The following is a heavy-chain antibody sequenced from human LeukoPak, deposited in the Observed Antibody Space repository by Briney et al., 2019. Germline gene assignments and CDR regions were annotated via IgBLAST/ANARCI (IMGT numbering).Heavy chain of an antibody. CDR2: IYYSGST. V-gene: IGHV4-30-4*08. CDR3: ARDGGMIGHGYKAAFDY. J-gene: IGHJ4*02. CDR1: GGSISSGDYY. Sequence: PSQTLSLTCAVSGGSISSGDYYWSWIRQPPGKGLEWIGYIYYSGSTYYNPSLKSRVTISVDTSKNQFSLELSSVPAADTAVYYCARDGGMIGHGYKAAFDYGGQGTLVTVSS. D-gene: IGHD5-24*01.